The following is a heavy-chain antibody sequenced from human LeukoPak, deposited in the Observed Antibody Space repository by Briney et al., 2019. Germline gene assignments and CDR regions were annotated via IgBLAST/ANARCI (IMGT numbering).Heavy chain of an antibody. V-gene: IGHV3-30*02. Sequence: PGGSLRLSRAASGFTFSSYGMDWGREAPGKGLGWVSVIWYDGSTKDYADSVKGRFTISRDNSKNTLYLQMDSLRAEDTAVYYCAKDNTRGGYYYYYMDVWGKGTTVTVSS. CDR3: AKDNTRGGYYYYYMDV. J-gene: IGHJ6*03. CDR2: IWYDGSTK. CDR1: GFTFSSYG. D-gene: IGHD3-10*01.